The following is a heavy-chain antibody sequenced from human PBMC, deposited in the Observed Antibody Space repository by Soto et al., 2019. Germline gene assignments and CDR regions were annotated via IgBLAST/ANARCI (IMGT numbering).Heavy chain of an antibody. CDR3: ARSLSRISCSGGSCPPGYYYGMDV. Sequence: PSETLSLTCTVSGGSISSGGYYWSWIRQHPGKGLEWIGYIYYSGSTYYNPSLKSRVTISVDTSKNQFSLKLSSVTAADTAVYYCARSLSRISCSGGSCPPGYYYGMDVWGQGTTVTVSS. CDR1: GGSISSGGYY. J-gene: IGHJ6*02. D-gene: IGHD2-15*01. V-gene: IGHV4-31*03. CDR2: IYYSGST.